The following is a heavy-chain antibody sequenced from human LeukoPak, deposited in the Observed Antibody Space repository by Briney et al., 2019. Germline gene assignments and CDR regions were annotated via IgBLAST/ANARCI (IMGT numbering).Heavy chain of an antibody. CDR2: IYYSGST. CDR1: GGSISSYY. Sequence: PSETLSLTCTVSGGSISSYYWSWIRQPPGKGLEWIGYIYYSGSTNYNPSLKSRVTISVDTSNNQFSLKLSSVTAADTAVYYCARVDIVVVPAATDYYYYYYMDVWGKGTTVTVSS. V-gene: IGHV4-59*01. J-gene: IGHJ6*03. CDR3: ARVDIVVVPAATDYYYYYYMDV. D-gene: IGHD2-2*03.